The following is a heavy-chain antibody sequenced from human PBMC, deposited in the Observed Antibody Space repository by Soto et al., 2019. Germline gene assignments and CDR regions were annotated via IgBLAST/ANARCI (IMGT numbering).Heavy chain of an antibody. CDR2: ISGYNGNT. CDR3: ARAEAYSTSWYAMDV. J-gene: IGHJ6*02. CDR1: GNIFSTYG. V-gene: IGHV1-18*01. Sequence: QAQLVQSGDEEKKPGASVKVSCKASGNIFSTYGITWVRQAPGQGLEWMGWISGYNGNTDDGQKLQGRVSMTIDTSTSTAYMDLRSLRSDDTAVYYCARAEAYSTSWYAMDVWGHGTTVIVYS. D-gene: IGHD2-2*01.